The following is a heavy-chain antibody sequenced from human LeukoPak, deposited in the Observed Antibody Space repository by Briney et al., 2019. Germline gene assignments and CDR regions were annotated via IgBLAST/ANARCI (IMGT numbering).Heavy chain of an antibody. V-gene: IGHV1-2*02. D-gene: IGHD3-16*01. J-gene: IGHJ6*02. Sequence: ASVKVSCKASGYTFTGYYMHWVRQAPGQGLEWMGWINPNSGGTNYAQKFQGRVTMTRDTSISTAYMELSRLRSDDTAVYYCAREHEYVSYYYGMDVWGQGTTVTVS. CDR2: INPNSGGT. CDR1: GYTFTGYY. CDR3: AREHEYVSYYYGMDV.